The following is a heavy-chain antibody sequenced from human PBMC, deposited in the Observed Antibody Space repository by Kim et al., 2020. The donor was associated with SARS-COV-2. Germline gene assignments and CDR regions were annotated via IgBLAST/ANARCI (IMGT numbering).Heavy chain of an antibody. V-gene: IGHV3-53*01. D-gene: IGHD2-15*01. Sequence: YSGGSTYSADSGMGRLTISRDNSKNTLYLQMNSLRADDTAVYYCVRDAGGYWGQGTLVTVSS. CDR3: VRDAGGY. CDR2: YSGGST. J-gene: IGHJ4*02.